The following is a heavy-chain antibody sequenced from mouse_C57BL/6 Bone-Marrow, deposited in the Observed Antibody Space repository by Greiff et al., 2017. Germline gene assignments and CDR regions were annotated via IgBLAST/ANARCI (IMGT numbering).Heavy chain of an antibody. D-gene: IGHD1-1*01. V-gene: IGHV1-69*01. Sequence: QVHVKQPGAELVMPGASVKLSCKASGYTFTSYWMHWVKQRPGQGLEWIGEIDPSDSYTNYNQKFKGKSTLPVDKSSSTAYMHLSSLTSEDSAVYYWAREGGYYGSSLAYWGQGTLVTVSA. CDR1: GYTFTSYW. CDR2: IDPSDSYT. J-gene: IGHJ3*01. CDR3: AREGGYYGSSLAY.